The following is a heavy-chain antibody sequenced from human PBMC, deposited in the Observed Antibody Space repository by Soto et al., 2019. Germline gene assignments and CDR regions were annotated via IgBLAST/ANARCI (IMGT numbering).Heavy chain of an antibody. J-gene: IGHJ3*01. CDR3: AREFRNAFDF. CDR2: TYYTSTWYN. CDR1: GDNVSINIVA. Sequence: SPTLSLTCAISGDNVSINIVAWNWIQQSPSRGLEWLGRTYYTSTWYNDYAVSVKSRITIKPDTSKNQVSLQLNSVTPEDTAVYYCAREFRNAFDFWGQGTMVTVSS. V-gene: IGHV6-1*01.